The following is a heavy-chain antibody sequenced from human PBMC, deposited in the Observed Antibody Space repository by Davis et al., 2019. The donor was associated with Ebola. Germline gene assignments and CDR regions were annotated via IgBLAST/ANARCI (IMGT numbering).Heavy chain of an antibody. CDR3: ARDPRYSNYFVGMDV. CDR1: GFTFSSYG. Sequence: GESLKISCAASGFTFSSYGMHWVRQAPGKGLEWVAVIWYDGSNKYYADSVKGRFTISSDNSKNTLYLQMNSLRAEDTAVYYCARDPRYSNYFVGMDVWGQGTTVTVSS. V-gene: IGHV3-33*01. CDR2: IWYDGSNK. D-gene: IGHD4-11*01. J-gene: IGHJ6*02.